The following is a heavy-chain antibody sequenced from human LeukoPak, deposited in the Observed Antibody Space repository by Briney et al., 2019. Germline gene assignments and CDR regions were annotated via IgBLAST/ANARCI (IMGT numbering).Heavy chain of an antibody. J-gene: IGHJ4*02. D-gene: IGHD5-18*01. Sequence: QPGGSLRLSCAASGFTVSSNYMNWVRQAPGRGLEWVSVIYSGGNTYYADSVKGRFTISRDNSKNTLYLRMNSLRAEDTAVYYCARGPVDGYSYGFLDYWGQGTLVTVSS. CDR1: GFTVSSNY. CDR3: ARGPVDGYSYGFLDY. V-gene: IGHV3-53*01. CDR2: IYSGGNT.